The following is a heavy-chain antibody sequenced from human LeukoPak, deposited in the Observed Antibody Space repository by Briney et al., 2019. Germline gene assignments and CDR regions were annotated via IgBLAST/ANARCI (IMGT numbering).Heavy chain of an antibody. CDR1: GGSISSSSYY. J-gene: IGHJ4*02. D-gene: IGHD6-13*01. Sequence: PSQTLSLTCTVSGGSISSSSYYLGWIRHPPGKGLEWIGSIYYSGSTYYNPSLKSRVTISVDTSKNQFSLKLSSVTAADTAVYYCARHGSSWYYFDYWGQGTLVTVSS. V-gene: IGHV4-39*01. CDR3: ARHGSSWYYFDY. CDR2: IYYSGST.